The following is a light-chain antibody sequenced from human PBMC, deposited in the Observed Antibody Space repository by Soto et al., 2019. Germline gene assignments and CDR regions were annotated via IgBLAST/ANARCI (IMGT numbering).Light chain of an antibody. V-gene: IGKV3-15*01. CDR1: QSMGSN. J-gene: IGKJ1*01. CDR3: QQYHNWPRT. Sequence: EIVMTQSPASLSVSPGERATLSCRASQSMGSNLAWYQQKPGQAPRLLIYGASTRATGIPARFSGSGSGTEFTLTITSLQSEDFAVYYCQQYHNWPRTFGQGTRWIS. CDR2: GAS.